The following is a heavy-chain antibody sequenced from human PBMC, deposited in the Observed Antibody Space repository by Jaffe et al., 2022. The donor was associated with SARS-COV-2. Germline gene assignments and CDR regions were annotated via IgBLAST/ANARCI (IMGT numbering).Heavy chain of an antibody. V-gene: IGHV3-21*01. CDR3: ARDREIVVDY. D-gene: IGHD3-22*01. J-gene: IGHJ4*02. Sequence: EVQLVESGGGLVKPGGSLRLSCAASGFTFSSYSMNWVRQAPGKGLEWVSSISSGSSYIYYADSVKGRFTISRDNAKNSLYLQMNSLRAEDTAVYYCARDREIVVDYWGQGTLVTVSS. CDR2: ISSGSSYI. CDR1: GFTFSSYS.